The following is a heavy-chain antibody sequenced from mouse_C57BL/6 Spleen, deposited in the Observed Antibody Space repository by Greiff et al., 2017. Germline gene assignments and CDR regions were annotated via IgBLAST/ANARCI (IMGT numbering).Heavy chain of an antibody. V-gene: IGHV10-1*01. CDR3: VRQGDYDAGAWFAY. D-gene: IGHD2-4*01. CDR2: IRSKSNNYAT. Sequence: EVKLVESGGGLVQPKGSLKLSCAASGFSFNTYPMNWVRQAPGKGLEWVARIRSKSNNYATYYDDSVKDRITISRADSESMLYLQMNNLKTEDTAMYYCVRQGDYDAGAWFAYWGQGTLVTVSA. J-gene: IGHJ3*01. CDR1: GFSFNTYP.